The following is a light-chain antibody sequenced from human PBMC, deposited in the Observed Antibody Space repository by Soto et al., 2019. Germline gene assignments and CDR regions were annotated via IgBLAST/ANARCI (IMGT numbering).Light chain of an antibody. CDR3: LQDYSFPWT. CDR2: AAS. CDR1: QDIRND. V-gene: IGKV1-6*01. J-gene: IGKJ1*01. Sequence: AFRMTQSPSSLSASVGDRVTITCRASQDIRNDLGWYQQRPGKAPRLLIYAASILQSGVPSRFSGSGSGTDFTLTISSLQPEDFATYYCLQDYSFPWTFAQGTKVDIK.